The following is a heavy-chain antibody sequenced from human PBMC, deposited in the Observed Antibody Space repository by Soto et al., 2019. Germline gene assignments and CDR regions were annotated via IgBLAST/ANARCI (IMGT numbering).Heavy chain of an antibody. CDR3: ARDINCSGGSCYPNYYYYGMDV. J-gene: IGHJ6*02. CDR1: GYTFTSYY. Sequence: ASVKVSCTASGYTFTSYYMHWVRQAPGQGLEWMGIINPSGGSTSYAQKSQGRVTMTRDTSTSTVYMELSSLRSEDTAVYYCARDINCSGGSCYPNYYYYGMDVWGQGTTVTVSS. D-gene: IGHD2-15*01. V-gene: IGHV1-46*01. CDR2: INPSGGST.